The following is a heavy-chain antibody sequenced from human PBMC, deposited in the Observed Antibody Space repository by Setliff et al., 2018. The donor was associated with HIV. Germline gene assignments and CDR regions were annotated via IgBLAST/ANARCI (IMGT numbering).Heavy chain of an antibody. CDR3: AREYSGYYPTL. J-gene: IGHJ3*01. CDR2: VYISGSS. V-gene: IGHV4-4*07. D-gene: IGHD3-22*01. Sequence: PSETLSLTCTVSGGSISSYYWGWIRQPAGKGLEWIGRVYISGSSNYNPSLKSRVSMSIDPSKNQFSLRRNSVTAAYTAVYYGAREYSGYYPTLWGQGTMVTVSS. CDR1: GGSISSYY.